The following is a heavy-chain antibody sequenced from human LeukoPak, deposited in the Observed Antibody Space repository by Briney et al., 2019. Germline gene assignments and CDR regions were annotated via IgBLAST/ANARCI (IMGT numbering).Heavy chain of an antibody. CDR3: ARRISGYYIDY. CDR1: GYSFATYW. CDR2: IWPSDSDT. D-gene: IGHD1-26*01. J-gene: IGHJ4*02. Sequence: HGESLKISCKGSGYSFATYWIGWVRQMPGKGLEWMGIIWPSDSDTRYSPSFQGQVTISADKSINTAYLQWSSLKASDTAIYFCARRISGYYIDYWGQGTLVTVSS. V-gene: IGHV5-51*01.